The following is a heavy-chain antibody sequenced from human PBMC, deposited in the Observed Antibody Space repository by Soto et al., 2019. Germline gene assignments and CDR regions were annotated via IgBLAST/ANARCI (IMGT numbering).Heavy chain of an antibody. Sequence: SETLSLTCAVSGASISSGDSYWSWIRQRPGKGLEWIGYIFHTGSTYYKPSLKSRVTISLDSYKNQFSLKLTSANAADTAVYFCAREPYCNSATCFINFDSWGQGSLVTVSS. V-gene: IGHV4-31*11. CDR1: GASISSGDSY. D-gene: IGHD2-2*01. CDR2: IFHTGST. CDR3: AREPYCNSATCFINFDS. J-gene: IGHJ4*02.